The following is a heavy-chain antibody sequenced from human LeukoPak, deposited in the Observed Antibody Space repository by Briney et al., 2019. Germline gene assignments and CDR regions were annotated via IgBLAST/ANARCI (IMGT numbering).Heavy chain of an antibody. CDR3: ARDRSSYAKGHYDY. V-gene: IGHV4-39*07. D-gene: IGHD6-6*01. CDR2: IYSSGSA. CDR1: GGSISSYY. Sequence: PSETLSLTCTVSGGSISSYYWAWIRQPPGKGLEWIGSIYSSGSASYNPSLKSRVSIVLDTSKNQFSLKVTSVTAADTAVYYCARDRSSYAKGHYDYWGQGTLVTVSS. J-gene: IGHJ4*01.